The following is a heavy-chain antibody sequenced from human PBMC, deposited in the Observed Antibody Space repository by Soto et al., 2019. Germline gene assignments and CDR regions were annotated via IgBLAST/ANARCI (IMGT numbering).Heavy chain of an antibody. V-gene: IGHV1-8*01. CDR3: ARGETIFGVVPNFDY. J-gene: IGHJ4*02. D-gene: IGHD3-3*01. Sequence: QVQLVQSGAEVKKPGASVKVSCKASGYTFTSYDINWVRQATGQGLEWMGWMNPNSGNTGYAQKVQGRITMTRNTSISTAYMELSSLRSEDTAVYYCARGETIFGVVPNFDYWGQGTLVTVSS. CDR2: MNPNSGNT. CDR1: GYTFTSYD.